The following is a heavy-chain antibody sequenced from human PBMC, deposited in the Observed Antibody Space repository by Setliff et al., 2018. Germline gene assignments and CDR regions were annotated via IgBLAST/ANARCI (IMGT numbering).Heavy chain of an antibody. CDR2: IYTSGGI. J-gene: IGHJ4*02. CDR3: AREKADYSDSGGYYGGFYFDS. V-gene: IGHV4-4*07. Sequence: SETLSLTCTVPGGSIRNYFWGWIRQPAGKGLEWIGRIYTSGGIDYNTSLRSRVTISVDTSKDQFSLKLSSVTASDTAVYYCAREKADYSDSGGYYGGFYFDSWGQGALVTVSS. D-gene: IGHD3-22*01. CDR1: GGSIRNYF.